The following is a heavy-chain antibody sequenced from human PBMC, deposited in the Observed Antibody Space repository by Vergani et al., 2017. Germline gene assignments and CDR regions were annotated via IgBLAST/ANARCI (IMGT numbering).Heavy chain of an antibody. D-gene: IGHD6-19*01. J-gene: IGHJ4*02. CDR3: ARVADGDSGGWEPFVY. V-gene: IGHV1-18*04. CDR1: GYTFTSYG. CDR2: ISAYNGNT. Sequence: QVQLVQSGAEVKKPGASVKVSCKASGYTFTSYGISWVRQAPGQGLEWIGWISAYNGNTNYAQTLQGRVTMTTDTSTSTAYMALRSLRSDDTAVYYCARVADGDSGGWEPFVYWGEGTLVSVSS.